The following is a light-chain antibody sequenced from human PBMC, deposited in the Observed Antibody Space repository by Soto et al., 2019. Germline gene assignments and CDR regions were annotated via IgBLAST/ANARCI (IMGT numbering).Light chain of an antibody. CDR1: QSVGSSH. Sequence: EIVLTQSPGTLSLSPGERATLSCRASQSVGSSHLAWYQQKPGQAPRLLIYGASSRATGIPDRFSGSGSGTDFTLTISSLQPDDFATYYCQQYNSYSFGQGTKVDIK. J-gene: IGKJ1*01. CDR3: QQYNSYS. V-gene: IGKV3-20*01. CDR2: GAS.